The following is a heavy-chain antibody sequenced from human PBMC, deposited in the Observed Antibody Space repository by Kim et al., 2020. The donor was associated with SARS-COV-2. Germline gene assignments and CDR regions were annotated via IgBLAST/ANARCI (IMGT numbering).Heavy chain of an antibody. CDR1: GFSFGAYA. CDR2: IRNDGSVA. D-gene: IGHD3-10*01. Sequence: GGSLRLSCAASGFSFGAYAMSWVRQAPGKGLEYLSYIRNDGSVASYPDSVEGRFTVSRDNARNSLYLQMNNLRVEDTAVYYCVRKNYYWFDFWGQGALVT. V-gene: IGHV3-48*03. CDR3: VRKNYYWFDF. J-gene: IGHJ4*02.